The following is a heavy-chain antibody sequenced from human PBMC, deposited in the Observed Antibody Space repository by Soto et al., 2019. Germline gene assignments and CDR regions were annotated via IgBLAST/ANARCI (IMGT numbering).Heavy chain of an antibody. D-gene: IGHD2-2*01. CDR3: ARDYLSSKLSLSYFDF. CDR2: INPSGGSA. CDR1: GYSFIIHY. Sequence: QVQLVQSGAEVTRPGASVKVSCKASGYSFIIHYIHWVRQAPGQGLEWMGFINPSGGSATLAQKFQGRVSMTRDKSTSTVYMELTILRSEDAAVYYCARDYLSSKLSLSYFDFWGQGTLVTVSS. J-gene: IGHJ4*02. V-gene: IGHV1-46*01.